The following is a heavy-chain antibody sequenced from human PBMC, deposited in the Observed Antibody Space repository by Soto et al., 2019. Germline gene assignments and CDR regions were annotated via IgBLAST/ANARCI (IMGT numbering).Heavy chain of an antibody. J-gene: IGHJ6*03. V-gene: IGHV3-23*01. CDR3: AKDHTGYCSSTSCPDYYYYYMDV. D-gene: IGHD2-2*01. CDR1: GFTFSSYA. Sequence: GGSLRLSCAASGFTFSSYAMSWVRQAPGKGLEWVSAISGSGGSTYYADSVKGRFTISRDNSKNTLYLQMNSLRAEDTAVYYCAKDHTGYCSSTSCPDYYYYYMDVWGKGTTVTVSS. CDR2: ISGSGGST.